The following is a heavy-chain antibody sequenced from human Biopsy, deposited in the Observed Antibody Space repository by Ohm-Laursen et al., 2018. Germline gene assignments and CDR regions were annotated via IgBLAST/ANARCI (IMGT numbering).Heavy chain of an antibody. CDR3: ARDRGYYSDGTVPGYFDL. V-gene: IGHV4-59*01. CDR1: GDSISSYY. J-gene: IGHJ2*01. Sequence: SKTLSLTCTVSGDSISSYYWSWIRQPPGKGLEWIGYVYYTGSTDYNPSLQSRVTISVDTSKNHFSLRLRSVTPADTAIYYCARDRGYYSDGTVPGYFDLWGRGTLVTVSS. CDR2: VYYTGST. D-gene: IGHD3-22*01.